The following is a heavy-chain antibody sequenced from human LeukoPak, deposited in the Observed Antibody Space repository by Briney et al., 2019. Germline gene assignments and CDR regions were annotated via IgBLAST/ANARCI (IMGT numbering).Heavy chain of an antibody. CDR1: GFSLSTNGVG. D-gene: IGHD2-21*02. J-gene: IGHJ4*02. Sequence: SGPTLVNPTQTLTLTCTFSGFSLSTNGVGVGWIRQPPGKALEWLALIYWDGDQRYSPSLNSRLTVTKDTSKNQVVLTMTNTDPVDTGTYYCAHSPEYCGADCYSNFDYWGQGTLVTVSS. V-gene: IGHV2-5*02. CDR2: IYWDGDQ. CDR3: AHSPEYCGADCYSNFDY.